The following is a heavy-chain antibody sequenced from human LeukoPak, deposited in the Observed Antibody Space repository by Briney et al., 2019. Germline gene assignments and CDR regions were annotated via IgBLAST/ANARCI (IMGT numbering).Heavy chain of an antibody. CDR2: MNPNSGNT. CDR3: ARAGAGHDAFDI. CDR1: GYTFTSYD. D-gene: IGHD1-26*01. V-gene: IGHV1-8*01. Sequence: ASVKVSCKASGYTFTSYDINWLRQATGQGLEWMGWMNPNSGNTGYAQKFQGRVTMTRNTSISTAYMELSSLRSEDTAVYYGARAGAGHDAFDIWGQGTMVTVSS. J-gene: IGHJ3*02.